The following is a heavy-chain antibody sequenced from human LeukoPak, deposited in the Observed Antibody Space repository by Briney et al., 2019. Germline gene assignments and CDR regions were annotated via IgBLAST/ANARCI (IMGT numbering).Heavy chain of an antibody. CDR3: ARDSGTTGEVKFDP. D-gene: IGHD3-10*01. CDR2: IYHTGST. J-gene: IGHJ5*02. V-gene: IGHV4-4*02. CDR1: GGSISNDNW. Sequence: SETLSLTCAVSGGSISNDNWWSWVRQPPGKGLEWVGEIYHTGSTTYNPSLKSRVTMSLDTSKNQFSLKLSSVTAADTAVYYCARDSGTTGEVKFDPWGQGTLVTVSS.